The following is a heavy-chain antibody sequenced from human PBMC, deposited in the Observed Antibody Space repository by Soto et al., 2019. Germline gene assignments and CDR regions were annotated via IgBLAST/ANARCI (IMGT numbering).Heavy chain of an antibody. Sequence: QVQLVQSGAEVKKPGSSVKVSCKASGGTFDTFAFSWVRQAPGQGLEWLGGIIPVLGRANYAQRFQDRVSASADGSTSTAFMELSSLNSDDTAAYYCARGPWTQEGPKYYFDFWGQGTLVTVSS. V-gene: IGHV1-69*01. D-gene: IGHD5-18*01. CDR2: IIPVLGRA. CDR1: GGTFDTFA. CDR3: ARGPWTQEGPKYYFDF. J-gene: IGHJ4*02.